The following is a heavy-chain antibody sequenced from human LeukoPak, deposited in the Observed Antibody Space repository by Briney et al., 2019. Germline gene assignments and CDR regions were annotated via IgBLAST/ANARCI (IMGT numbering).Heavy chain of an antibody. CDR3: ARDKIAAAGRHFDY. CDR2: INTNTGNP. D-gene: IGHD6-13*01. V-gene: IGHV7-4-1*02. J-gene: IGHJ4*02. Sequence: WASVKVSCKASGYTFTSYYIHWVRQAPGQGLEWMGWINTNTGNPTYAQGFTGRFVFSLDTSVSTAYLQISSLKAEDTAVYYCARDKIAAAGRHFDYWGQGTLVTVSS. CDR1: GYTFTSYY.